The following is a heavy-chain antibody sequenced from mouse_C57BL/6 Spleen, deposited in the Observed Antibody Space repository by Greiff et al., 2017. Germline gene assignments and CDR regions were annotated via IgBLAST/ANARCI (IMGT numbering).Heavy chain of an antibody. V-gene: IGHV10-1*01. D-gene: IGHD2-4*01. J-gene: IGHJ4*01. CDR2: IRSKSNNYAT. Sequence: EVQRVESGGGLVQPKGSLKLSCAASGFSFNTYAMNWVRQAPGKGLEWVARIRSKSNNYATYYADSVKDRFTISRDDSESMLYLQMNNLKTEDTAMYYCVRGGGIYYDYDGGYYYAMDYWGQGTSVTVSS. CDR1: GFSFNTYA. CDR3: VRGGGIYYDYDGGYYYAMDY.